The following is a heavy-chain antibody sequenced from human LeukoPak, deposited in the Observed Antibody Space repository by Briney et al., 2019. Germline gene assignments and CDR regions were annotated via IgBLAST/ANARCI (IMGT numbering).Heavy chain of an antibody. CDR1: GFTFSNYW. CDR2: IKQDRSEK. J-gene: IGHJ6*03. Sequence: GGSLRLSCAASGFTFSNYWMSWVRQAPGKGLEWVANIKQDRSEKYYVDSVKGRFTISRDNAKNSLYLQMNSLRAEDTAVYYCARDYGDYWGYYYYYMDVWGKGTTVTVSS. CDR3: ARDYGDYWGYYYYYMDV. D-gene: IGHD4-17*01. V-gene: IGHV3-7*01.